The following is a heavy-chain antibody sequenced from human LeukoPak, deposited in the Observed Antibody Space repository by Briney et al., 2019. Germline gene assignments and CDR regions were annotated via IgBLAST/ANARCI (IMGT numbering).Heavy chain of an antibody. CDR1: GFTLSDSA. CDR3: TRQHTAWHPVRGMDV. V-gene: IGHV3-73*01. D-gene: IGHD5-18*01. Sequence: GGSLKLSCAASGFTLSDSAIHWVRQASGKGLEWVGLIDRPAKSYATAYGASVGGRFTISRDDSKNTAYLQMNSLKTEDTAVYYCTRQHTAWHPVRGMDVWGQGTTVTVSS. J-gene: IGHJ6*02. CDR2: IDRPAKSYAT.